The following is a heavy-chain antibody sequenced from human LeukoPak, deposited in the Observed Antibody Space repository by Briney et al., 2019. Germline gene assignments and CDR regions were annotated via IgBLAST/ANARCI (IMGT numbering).Heavy chain of an antibody. D-gene: IGHD3-3*01. CDR3: ARAVGPFDY. V-gene: IGHV3-33*01. Sequence: GGSLRLSCAASGFAFSTYGMQWVRQAPGKGREWVAVIWYDGSIKYYGDSVKGRFTISRDNSENMMYLQMNGLRVEDTAVYYCARAVGPFDYWGQGTLVTVSS. CDR2: IWYDGSIK. J-gene: IGHJ4*02. CDR1: GFAFSTYG.